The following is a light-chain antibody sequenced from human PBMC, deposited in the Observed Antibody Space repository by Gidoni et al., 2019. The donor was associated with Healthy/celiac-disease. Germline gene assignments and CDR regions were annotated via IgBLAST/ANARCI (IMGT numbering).Light chain of an antibody. CDR2: EVS. CDR1: NSDVGGYNY. J-gene: IGLJ2*01. V-gene: IGLV2-14*01. CDR3: SSYTSSSTWV. Sequence: SALTQPASVSGSPGQSITISCTGTNSDVGGYNYVSWYQQHPGKAPKLMIYEVSNRPSGVSNRFSGSKSGNTASLTISGLQAEDEAEYYCSSYTSSSTWVFGGGTKLTVL.